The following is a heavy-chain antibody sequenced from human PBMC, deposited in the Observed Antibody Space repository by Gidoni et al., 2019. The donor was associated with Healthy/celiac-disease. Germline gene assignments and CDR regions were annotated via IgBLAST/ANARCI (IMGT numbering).Heavy chain of an antibody. CDR1: GFTFSSYS. V-gene: IGHV3-21*01. D-gene: IGHD1-26*01. CDR3: ARGSRRELPTY. J-gene: IGHJ4*02. CDR2: ISSSSSYI. Sequence: EVQLVESGVGLVMPGGSLRLPCAASGFTFSSYSMNWVRRAPGKGLEWVSSISSSSSYIYYADAVKGRVTISRDNAKNSLYLQMNSLRAEDTAVYYCARGSRRELPTYWGQGTLVTVSS.